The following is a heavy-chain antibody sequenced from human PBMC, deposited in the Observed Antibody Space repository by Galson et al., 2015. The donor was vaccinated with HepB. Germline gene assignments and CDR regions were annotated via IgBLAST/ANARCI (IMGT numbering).Heavy chain of an antibody. CDR2: IKSKRDGETT. D-gene: IGHD1-7*01. CDR1: GFIFSSAW. V-gene: IGHV3-15*07. CDR3: TTGHTGTTHDGY. J-gene: IGHJ4*02. Sequence: SLRLSCAASGFIFSSAWMNWVRQAPGRGLEWVGRIKSKRDGETTDYAAPVQGRLTILRDDSQNTLHLQMNSLRIEDTGVYYCTTGHTGTTHDGYWGQGTLVTVSS.